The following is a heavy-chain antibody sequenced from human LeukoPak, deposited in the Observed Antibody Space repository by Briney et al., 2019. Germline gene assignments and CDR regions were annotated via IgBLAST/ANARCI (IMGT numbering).Heavy chain of an antibody. CDR1: GFPCSTHW. CDR2: INQDGSQK. J-gene: IGHJ4*02. D-gene: IGHD3-10*01. V-gene: IGHV3-7*05. CDR3: ARSNREFASGSGDY. Sequence: GGSLRLSRAASGFPCSTHWMSWVRQAPGKGLEWVANINQDGSQKSCVDSVKGRFSISRDNAKNSLYLQMHSLRAEDTAVYYCARSNREFASGSGDYWGQGTLVTVSS.